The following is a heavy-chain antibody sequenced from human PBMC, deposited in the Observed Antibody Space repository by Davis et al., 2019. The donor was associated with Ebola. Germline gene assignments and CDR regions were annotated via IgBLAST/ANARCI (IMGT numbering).Heavy chain of an antibody. V-gene: IGHV3-23*01. CDR1: GSTYTTNA. CDR2: IRVSGVST. J-gene: IGHJ4*02. Sequence: GGPLRLSCAASGSTYTTNAMSWVRQAPGTGLEWVSAIRVSGVSTYYADSVKGRFAISRDNSKDTVYLQINGLRAEDTALYFCTREPRQAANYYFDYWGQGTLVTVSS. CDR3: TREPRQAANYYFDY. D-gene: IGHD6-13*01.